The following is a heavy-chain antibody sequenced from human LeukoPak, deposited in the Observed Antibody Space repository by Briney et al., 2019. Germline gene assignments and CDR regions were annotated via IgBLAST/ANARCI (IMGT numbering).Heavy chain of an antibody. Sequence: GGSLRLSCAASGFTFSSYGMHWVRQAPGKGLEWVANIKQDGSEKYYVDSVKGRFTISRDNAKNSLYLQMNSLRAEDTAVYYCARDYGDYLVGAFDIWGQGTMVTVSS. CDR1: GFTFSSYG. D-gene: IGHD4-17*01. J-gene: IGHJ3*02. V-gene: IGHV3-7*01. CDR3: ARDYGDYLVGAFDI. CDR2: IKQDGSEK.